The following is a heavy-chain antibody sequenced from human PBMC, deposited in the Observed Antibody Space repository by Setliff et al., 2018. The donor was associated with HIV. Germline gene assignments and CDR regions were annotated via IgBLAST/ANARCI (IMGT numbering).Heavy chain of an antibody. CDR1: GGSISSSSYY. Sequence: SETLSLTCTVSGGSISSSSYYWGWIRQPPGKGLEWIGSIYYSGSTYYNPSLKSRVTISVDTSKNQFSLKLSSVTAADTAVYYCASLMVRGVRWFDPWGQGTLVTVSS. V-gene: IGHV4-39*07. J-gene: IGHJ5*02. D-gene: IGHD3-10*01. CDR2: IYYSGST. CDR3: ASLMVRGVRWFDP.